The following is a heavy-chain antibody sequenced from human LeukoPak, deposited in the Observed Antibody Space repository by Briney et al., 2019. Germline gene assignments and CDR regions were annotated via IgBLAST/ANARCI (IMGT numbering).Heavy chain of an antibody. Sequence: ASVKVSCKASGYTFTGYYMHWVRQAPGQGLEWMGWINPNSGGTNYAQKFQGRVTMTRDTSISTAYMELSRLRSDDTAVYYCARDAGGQCSSTSCYLNWFDPWGQGTLVTVSS. J-gene: IGHJ5*02. CDR1: GYTFTGYY. V-gene: IGHV1-2*02. CDR2: INPNSGGT. D-gene: IGHD2-2*01. CDR3: ARDAGGQCSSTSCYLNWFDP.